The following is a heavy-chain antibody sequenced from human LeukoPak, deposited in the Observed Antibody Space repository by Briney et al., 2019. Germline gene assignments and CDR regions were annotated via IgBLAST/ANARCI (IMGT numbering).Heavy chain of an antibody. CDR3: AKSRNTGGRYYYFDY. J-gene: IGHJ4*02. CDR2: IWYDGSQK. Sequence: GGSLRLSCAASGFTFSGYGMHWVRQAPGKGLEWVAVIWYDGSQKYYTDSVKGRFTISRDNPKNTLYLEMNSLRVEDTAVYYCAKSRNTGGRYYYFDYWGQGTLVTVSS. CDR1: GFTFSGYG. D-gene: IGHD1-26*01. V-gene: IGHV3-33*06.